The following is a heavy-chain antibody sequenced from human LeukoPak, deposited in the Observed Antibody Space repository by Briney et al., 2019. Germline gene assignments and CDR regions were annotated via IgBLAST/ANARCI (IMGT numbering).Heavy chain of an antibody. V-gene: IGHV3-7*01. CDR3: ARNFDGDDY. J-gene: IGHJ4*02. Sequence: GGSLRLSCAASGFSFSDYWMSWVRQSPGKGLGWVANINKDGSEEYHLDSVKGRFTISRDNAQNSLYLQMNSLRAEDTAVYYCARNFDGDDYWGQGTLVTVSS. CDR1: GFSFSDYW. D-gene: IGHD3-9*01. CDR2: INKDGSEE.